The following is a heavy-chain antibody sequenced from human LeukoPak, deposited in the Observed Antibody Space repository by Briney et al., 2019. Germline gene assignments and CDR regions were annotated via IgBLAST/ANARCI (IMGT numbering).Heavy chain of an antibody. CDR1: GGSISSGDYY. Sequence: KPSQTLSLTCTVSGGSISSGDYYWSWIRQPPGKGLEWIGYIYYSGSTYYNPSLKSRVTISVDTSKNQFSLKLSSVTAADTAVYYCARVGSPSTYYYDSSGYLDAFDIWGQGTMVTVSS. CDR3: ARVGSPSTYYYDSSGYLDAFDI. J-gene: IGHJ3*02. D-gene: IGHD3-22*01. V-gene: IGHV4-30-4*01. CDR2: IYYSGST.